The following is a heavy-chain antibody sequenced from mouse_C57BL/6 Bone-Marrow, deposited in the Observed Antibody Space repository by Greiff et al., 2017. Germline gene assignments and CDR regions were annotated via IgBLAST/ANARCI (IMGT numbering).Heavy chain of an antibody. CDR1: GYTFTSYT. CDR2: INPSSGYT. J-gene: IGHJ2*01. V-gene: IGHV1-4*01. CDR3: ARLHYYGSLYYFDY. Sequence: QVQLKQSGAELARPGASVKMSCKASGYTFTSYTMHWVKQRPGQGLEWIGYINPSSGYTKYNQKFKDKATLTADKSSSTAYMQLSSLTSDDSAVYYCARLHYYGSLYYFDYWGQGTTLTVSS. D-gene: IGHD1-1*01.